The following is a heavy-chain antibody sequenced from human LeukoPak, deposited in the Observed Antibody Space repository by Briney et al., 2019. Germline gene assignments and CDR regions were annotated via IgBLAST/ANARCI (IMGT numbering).Heavy chain of an antibody. D-gene: IGHD2-15*01. V-gene: IGHV4-38-2*01. CDR1: GYSISSDYY. CDR2: IYHSGST. Sequence: SETLSLTCAVSGYSISSDYYWGWIRQPPGKGLEWIGSIYHSGSTYYNPSLKSRVTISVDTSKNQFSLKLSSVTAADTAVYYCARSHCSGDSCNSHPTHFDYWGQGTLVTVSS. CDR3: ARSHCSGDSCNSHPTHFDY. J-gene: IGHJ4*02.